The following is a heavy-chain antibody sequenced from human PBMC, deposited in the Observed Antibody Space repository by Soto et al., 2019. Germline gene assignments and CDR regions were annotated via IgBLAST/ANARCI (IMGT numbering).Heavy chain of an antibody. CDR1: GYTFTSYG. CDR2: INPNSGGT. D-gene: IGHD3-10*01. J-gene: IGHJ4*02. Sequence: GASVKVSCKASGYTFTSYGISWVRQAPGQGLEWMGWINPNSGGTNYAQKFQGRVTMTRDTSISTAYMELSRLRSDDTAVYYCARFPDRGVNYFDYWGQGTLVTASS. V-gene: IGHV1-2*02. CDR3: ARFPDRGVNYFDY.